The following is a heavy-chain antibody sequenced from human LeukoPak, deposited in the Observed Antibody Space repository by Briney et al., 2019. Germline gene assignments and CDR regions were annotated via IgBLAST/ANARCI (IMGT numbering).Heavy chain of an antibody. J-gene: IGHJ4*02. D-gene: IGHD1-26*01. CDR1: GGTFSSYT. CDR2: IIPILGIA. V-gene: IGHV1-69*02. CDR3: ARSTGSGSREQLDY. Sequence: SVKVSCKASGGTFSSYTISWVRQAPGQGLEWMGRIIPILGIADYAQKFQGRVTITADKSTSTAYMELSSLRSEDTAVYYCARSTGSGSREQLDYWGQGTLVTVSS.